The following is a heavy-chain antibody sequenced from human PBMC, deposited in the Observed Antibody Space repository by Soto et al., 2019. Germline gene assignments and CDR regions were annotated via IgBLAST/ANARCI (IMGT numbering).Heavy chain of an antibody. V-gene: IGHV3-30*18. J-gene: IGHJ4*02. CDR1: GFTFRTYA. CDR3: AKDAGSTEYFFAS. CDR2: ISHDGSNT. Sequence: QVQVVESVGGVVQPGRSLRLSCAASGFTFRTYAMHWVRQAPGKGLEWVAVISHDGSNTDYGDSVKGRFTISRDNSKSTLSFQMNSLRPEDTGVYYCAKDAGSTEYFFASWGQGTLVTVSS.